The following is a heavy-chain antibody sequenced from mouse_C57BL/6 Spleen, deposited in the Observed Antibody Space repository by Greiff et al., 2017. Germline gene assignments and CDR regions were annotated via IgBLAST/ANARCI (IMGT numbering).Heavy chain of an antibody. CDR3: ARIYDGYYVYAMDY. CDR1: GYTFTDYY. J-gene: IGHJ4*01. D-gene: IGHD2-3*01. V-gene: IGHV1-26*01. Sequence: EVQLQESGPELVKPGASVKISCKASGYTFTDYYMNWVKQSHGKSLEWIGDLNPNNGGTSYNQKFKGKATLTVDKSSSTAYMELRSLTSEDSAVYYCARIYDGYYVYAMDYRVQGTSVTVSS. CDR2: LNPNNGGT.